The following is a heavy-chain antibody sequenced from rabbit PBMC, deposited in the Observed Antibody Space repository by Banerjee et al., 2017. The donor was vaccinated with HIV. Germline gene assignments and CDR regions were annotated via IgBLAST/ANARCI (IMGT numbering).Heavy chain of an antibody. V-gene: IGHV1S45*01. D-gene: IGHD8-1*01. Sequence: QEQLVESGGGLVQPEGSLTLTCTASGFSFSNGYYMCWVRQAPGKGLEWIACIYAGSPGDTYYASWAKGRFTISKTSSTTVTLQMTSLTAADTATYFCARGTGSIYGDATYFNLWGQGTLVTVS. CDR2: IYAGSPGDT. CDR1: GFSFSNGYY. J-gene: IGHJ4*01. CDR3: ARGTGSIYGDATYFNL.